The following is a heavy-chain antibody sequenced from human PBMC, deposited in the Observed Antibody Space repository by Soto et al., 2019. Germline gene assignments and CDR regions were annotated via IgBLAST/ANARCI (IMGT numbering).Heavy chain of an antibody. D-gene: IGHD6-19*01. J-gene: IGHJ4*02. CDR3: ARDPGSGWYNY. V-gene: IGHV1-69*13. CDR1: GGTFSSYA. CDR2: IIPIFGTA. Sequence: GASVKVSCKASGGTFSSYAISWVRQAPGQGLEWMGGIIPIFGTANYAQNFQGRVTIAADESTNTAYMELSSLRSEDTAVYYCARDPGSGWYNYWGQGTLVTVSS.